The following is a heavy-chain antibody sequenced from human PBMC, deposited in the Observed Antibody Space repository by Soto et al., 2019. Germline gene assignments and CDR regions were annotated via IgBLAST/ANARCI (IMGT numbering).Heavy chain of an antibody. J-gene: IGHJ3*02. V-gene: IGHV4-39*01. CDR2: IYYSGST. D-gene: IGHD1-26*01. CDR1: GGSISSSSYY. Sequence: QLQLQESGPGLVKPSETLSLTCTVSGGSISSSSYYWGWIRQPPGKGLEWIGRIYYSGSTYDNPSLKSRVTISVDTSKNQFSLKLSSVTAADTAVYYCARSGWELLVAAFDIWGQGTMVTVSS. CDR3: ARSGWELLVAAFDI.